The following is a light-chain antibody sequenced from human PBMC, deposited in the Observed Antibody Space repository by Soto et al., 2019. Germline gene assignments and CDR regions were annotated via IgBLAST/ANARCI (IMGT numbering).Light chain of an antibody. Sequence: DIQMTQSPSSLSASVGDRVTITCRASQSISSYLNWYQQKPGKAPKLLIYAASSLQSGVPSRFSGSGSGTDFTLTISSLXXXXXXXYYCQQSYSTPYTFGQGTKLEIK. V-gene: IGKV1-39*01. CDR2: AAS. CDR1: QSISSY. J-gene: IGKJ2*01. CDR3: QQSYSTPYT.